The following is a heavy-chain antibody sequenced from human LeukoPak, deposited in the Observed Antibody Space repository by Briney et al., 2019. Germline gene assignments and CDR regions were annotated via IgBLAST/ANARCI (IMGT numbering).Heavy chain of an antibody. D-gene: IGHD6-13*01. Sequence: GASVKVSCKAFGYTFTSNYMHWVRQAPGQGLEWMGIINPSGGSTSYAQKFQGRVTMTRDMSTSTVYMELSSLRSEDTAVYYCARDPYSSSWPGNSGEIDYWGQGTLVTVSS. J-gene: IGHJ4*02. CDR3: ARDPYSSSWPGNSGEIDY. CDR1: GYTFTSNY. V-gene: IGHV1-46*01. CDR2: INPSGGST.